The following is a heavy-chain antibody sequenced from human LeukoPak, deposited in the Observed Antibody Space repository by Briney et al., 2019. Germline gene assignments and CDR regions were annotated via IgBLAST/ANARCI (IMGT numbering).Heavy chain of an antibody. V-gene: IGHV3-74*03. Sequence: GGSLRLSCVASGSTFSSYWMHWVRQAPGKGLVWVSRINSDGSSTTYADSVKGRFAIPRDNAKNTLFLQMNSLSPEDTAVYYCARDRSIEDAFDIWGQGTMVTVSS. CDR1: GSTFSSYW. CDR3: ARDRSIEDAFDI. J-gene: IGHJ3*02. D-gene: IGHD3-3*02. CDR2: INSDGSST.